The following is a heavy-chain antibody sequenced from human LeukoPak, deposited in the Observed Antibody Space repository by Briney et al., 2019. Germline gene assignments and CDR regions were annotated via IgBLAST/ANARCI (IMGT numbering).Heavy chain of an antibody. Sequence: GGSLRLSCAASGFTFSSYAMHWVRQAPGKGLEWVAVISYDGSNKYYADSVKGRFTISRDNSKNTLYLQMNSLRAEDTAVYYCARVGESRYYDFWSGFVPVDYWGQGTLVTVSS. V-gene: IGHV3-30-3*01. CDR2: ISYDGSNK. D-gene: IGHD3-3*01. CDR3: ARVGESRYYDFWSGFVPVDY. CDR1: GFTFSSYA. J-gene: IGHJ4*02.